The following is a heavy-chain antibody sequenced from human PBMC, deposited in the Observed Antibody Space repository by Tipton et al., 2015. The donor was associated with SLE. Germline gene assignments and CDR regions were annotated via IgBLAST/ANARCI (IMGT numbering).Heavy chain of an antibody. CDR2: IDPSGGFT. Sequence: QSGAEVKKPGASVKVSCKASGFTITSYGISWVRQAPEQGLEWMGIIDPSGGFTTYAQKFQGRITMTRDTSTRTLCMELRRLTSEDTAVYYCAREVDAFDIWGQGSMVTVSS. V-gene: IGHV1-46*01. CDR1: GFTITSYG. CDR3: AREVDAFDI. J-gene: IGHJ3*02.